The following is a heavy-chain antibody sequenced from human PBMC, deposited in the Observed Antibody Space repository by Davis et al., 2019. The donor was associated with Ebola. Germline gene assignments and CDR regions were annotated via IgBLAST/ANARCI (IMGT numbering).Heavy chain of an antibody. CDR3: ARHDYYDRSGYHPWYHYGMDV. CDR2: INTDGRST. V-gene: IGHV3-74*01. Sequence: PGGSLRLSCAASGFTFSSYWMHWVRQAPGKGLVWVSRINTDGRSTTYADSVKGRFTISRDNAKNTLFLQMNSLRAEDTAVYYCARHDYYDRSGYHPWYHYGMDVWGKGTTVTVSS. J-gene: IGHJ6*04. D-gene: IGHD3-22*01. CDR1: GFTFSSYW.